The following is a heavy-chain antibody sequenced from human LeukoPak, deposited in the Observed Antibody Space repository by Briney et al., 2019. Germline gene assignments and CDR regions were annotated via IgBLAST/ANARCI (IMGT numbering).Heavy chain of an antibody. V-gene: IGHV3-7*01. CDR3: ARDDSYVYDSSGYPIYYMDV. Sequence: GGSLRLSCAASGFSLSRYWMSWVRQAPGKGLEWVANIKPDGSEKHYVDSVKGRFTISRDNAKNSLYLQMNSLKAEDTAVYYCARDDSYVYDSSGYPIYYMDVWGKGTTVTVSS. CDR1: GFSLSRYW. CDR2: IKPDGSEK. J-gene: IGHJ6*03. D-gene: IGHD3-22*01.